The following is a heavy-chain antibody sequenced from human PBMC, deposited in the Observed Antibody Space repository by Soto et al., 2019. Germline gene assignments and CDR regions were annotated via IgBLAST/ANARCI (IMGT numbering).Heavy chain of an antibody. CDR1: GFTFSSYA. CDR3: ARYDFWRGIGY. J-gene: IGHJ4*02. D-gene: IGHD3-3*01. V-gene: IGHV3-30-3*01. Sequence: QVQLVESGGGVVQPGRSLRLSCAASGFTFSSYAMHWVRQAPGKGLEWVAVISYDGSNKYYADSVKGRFTISRDNSKNTLYLQMNSLRAEDTAVYYRARYDFWRGIGYWGQGTLVTVSS. CDR2: ISYDGSNK.